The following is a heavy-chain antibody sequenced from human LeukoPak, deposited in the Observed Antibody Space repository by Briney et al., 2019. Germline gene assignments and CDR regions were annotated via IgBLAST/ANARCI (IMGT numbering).Heavy chain of an antibody. D-gene: IGHD3-3*01. CDR1: GYTFTSYG. CDR3: ARDQVDDLNDY. J-gene: IGHJ4*02. CDR2: ISAHNSNT. Sequence: ASVKVSCKSSGYTFTSYGISWVRQAPGQGLEWMGWISAHNSNTNYARKFQGRVTMTTDTSTSTAYMELRSLRSDDTAVYYCARDQVDDLNDYWGQGTLVTVSS. V-gene: IGHV1-18*01.